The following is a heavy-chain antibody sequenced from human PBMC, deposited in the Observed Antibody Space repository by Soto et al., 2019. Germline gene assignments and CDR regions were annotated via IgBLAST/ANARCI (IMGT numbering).Heavy chain of an antibody. V-gene: IGHV3-7*01. J-gene: IGHJ6*03. CDR1: GVTPRSFW. D-gene: IGHD1-20*01. CDR2: IKEDGSER. CDR3: NAGTRGRKPLYTYYLDV. Sequence: VQLEQSGGGLVQPGGSLRLSCVDSGVTPRSFWMSWVRQAPGKGLEWVATIKEDGSERDYVDSVRGRFIISRDNASKSLDLQMDSLRAADTGVYDCNAGTRGRKPLYTYYLDVWGKGTRVTVSS.